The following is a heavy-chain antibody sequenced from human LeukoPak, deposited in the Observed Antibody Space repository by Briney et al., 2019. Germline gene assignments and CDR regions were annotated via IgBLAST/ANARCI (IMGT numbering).Heavy chain of an antibody. CDR1: GFTFSSYS. CDR2: ISSSSSYI. Sequence: GGSPRLSCAASGFTFSSYSTNWVRQAPGKGLEWVSSISSSSSYIYYADSVKGRFTISRDNAKNSLYLQMNSLRAEDTAVYYCARERWGSSWSSDGMDVWGQGTTVTVSS. CDR3: ARERWGSSWSSDGMDV. D-gene: IGHD6-13*01. V-gene: IGHV3-21*01. J-gene: IGHJ6*02.